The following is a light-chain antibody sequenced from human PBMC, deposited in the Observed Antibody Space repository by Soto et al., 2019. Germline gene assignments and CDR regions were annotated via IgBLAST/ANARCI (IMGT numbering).Light chain of an antibody. CDR3: QQRSNWPPIT. CDR2: DAS. CDR1: QIVSNY. J-gene: IGKJ5*01. V-gene: IGKV3-11*01. Sequence: EILLTHSPATLSLSPCERATLSCRSSQIVSNYLAWYQQKPGQAPRLLIYDASNRATGIPARFSGSGSGTDFTLTISSLEPEDFAVYYCQQRSNWPPITFGQGTRLEI.